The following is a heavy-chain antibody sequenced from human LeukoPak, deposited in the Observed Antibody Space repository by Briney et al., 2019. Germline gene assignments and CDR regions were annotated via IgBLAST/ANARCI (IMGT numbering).Heavy chain of an antibody. CDR1: GGTFTSYA. CDR2: IIPISGTT. V-gene: IGHV1-69*13. D-gene: IGHD1-26*01. J-gene: IGHJ5*02. CDR3: ARKLRLGGNWFDP. Sequence: ASVKVSCKTSGGTFTSYAITRVRQAPGQGLEWMGKIIPISGTTNYAQKFQGRVTFTADESTSTAYMELSSLRSEDTALYYCARKLRLGGNWFDPWGQGTLVTVSS.